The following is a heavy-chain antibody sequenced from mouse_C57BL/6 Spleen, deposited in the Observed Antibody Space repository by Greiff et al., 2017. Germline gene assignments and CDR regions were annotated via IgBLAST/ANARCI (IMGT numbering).Heavy chain of an antibody. V-gene: IGHV1-15*01. CDR3: TGTGYYVSHWYFDV. J-gene: IGHJ1*03. D-gene: IGHD2-3*01. Sequence: QVQLQQSGAELVRPGASVTLSCKASGYTFTDYEMHWVKQTPVHGLEWIGAIDPETGGTAYNQKFKGKATLTADKSSSTAYMELRSLTSEDSAVYYCTGTGYYVSHWYFDVWGTGTTVTVSS. CDR2: IDPETGGT. CDR1: GYTFTDYE.